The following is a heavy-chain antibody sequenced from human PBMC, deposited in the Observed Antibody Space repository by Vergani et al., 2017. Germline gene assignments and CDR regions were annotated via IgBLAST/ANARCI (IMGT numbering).Heavy chain of an antibody. Sequence: EVQLVQSGAEVKKPGATVKISCKVSGYTFPDYYMHWVQQAPGKGLEWMGLVDPEDVETIYAEKFQGRVTITADTSTDTAYMELSSLRSEDPAVYYCATAIPKYSYGPEAFDIWGQGTMVTVSS. CDR1: GYTFPDYY. CDR3: ATAIPKYSYGPEAFDI. J-gene: IGHJ3*02. CDR2: VDPEDVET. D-gene: IGHD5-18*01. V-gene: IGHV1-69-2*01.